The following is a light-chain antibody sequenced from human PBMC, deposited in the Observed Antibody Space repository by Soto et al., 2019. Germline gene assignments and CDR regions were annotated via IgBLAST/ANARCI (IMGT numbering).Light chain of an antibody. V-gene: IGLV2-14*01. CDR3: SSYTSSSTYV. J-gene: IGLJ1*01. CDR2: DVS. Sequence: QSALTQPASVSRSPGQSITISCTGTSSDVGGYNYVSWYQQHPGKAPKLMIYDVSNRPSGVSNRFSGSKSGNTASLTISGLQAEDEADYYCSSYTSSSTYVFGTGTKATVL. CDR1: SSDVGGYNY.